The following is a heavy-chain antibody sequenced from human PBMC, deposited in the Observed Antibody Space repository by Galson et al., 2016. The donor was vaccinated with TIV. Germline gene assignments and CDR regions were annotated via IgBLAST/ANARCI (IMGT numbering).Heavy chain of an antibody. Sequence: SVKVSCKASGYSFIGYYLHWIRQAPGQGLEWVGWIDPNSGGTNYAQGFQGRVTMTRDTSTSTAYMELSRLRSDDTAVYYCAKDLAFGYWNALSGLDSWGLGTLVTVSS. J-gene: IGHJ4*02. D-gene: IGHD3-9*01. V-gene: IGHV1-2*02. CDR3: AKDLAFGYWNALSGLDS. CDR1: GYSFIGYY. CDR2: IDPNSGGT.